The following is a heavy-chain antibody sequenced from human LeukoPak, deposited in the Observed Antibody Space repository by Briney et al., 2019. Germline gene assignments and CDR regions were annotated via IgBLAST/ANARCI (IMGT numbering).Heavy chain of an antibody. CDR2: TYHSGST. CDR1: GGSISSGGYS. Sequence: SETLSLTCAVSGGSISSGGYSWSWIRQPPGKGLEWIGYTYHSGSTYYNPSLKSRVTISVDTSKNQISLNLNSVTAADTAVYYCAREHYSYGFAYWGQGTLVTVSS. J-gene: IGHJ4*02. V-gene: IGHV4-30-2*01. D-gene: IGHD5-18*01. CDR3: AREHYSYGFAY.